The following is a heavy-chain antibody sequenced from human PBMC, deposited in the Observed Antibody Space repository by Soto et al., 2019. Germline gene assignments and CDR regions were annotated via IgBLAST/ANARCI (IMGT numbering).Heavy chain of an antibody. J-gene: IGHJ6*02. CDR2: VYHSGTT. V-gene: IGHV4-30-2*01. CDR1: GGSIRSGGYS. CDR3: ARGRMYGMDV. D-gene: IGHD2-8*01. Sequence: SETLSLTCAVSGGSIRSGGYSWSWIRQPPGKGLEWIGYVYHSGTTYYSSSLKSRVTISVDMSKNQISLKLTSVTAADTAVYYCARGRMYGMDVWGQGTTVTVSS.